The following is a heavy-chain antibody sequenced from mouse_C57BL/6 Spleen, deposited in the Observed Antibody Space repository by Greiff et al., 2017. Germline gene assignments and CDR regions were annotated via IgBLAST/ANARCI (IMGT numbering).Heavy chain of an antibody. V-gene: IGHV1-15*01. CDR2: IDPETGGT. Sequence: QVQLQQSGAELVRPGASVTLSCKASGYTFTDYEMHWVKQTPVHGLEWIGAIDPETGGTAYNQKFKGKAILTADKSSSTAYMKLRSLTSEDSAVYYCTRWAMDYWGQGTSVTVSS. J-gene: IGHJ4*01. CDR1: GYTFTDYE. CDR3: TRWAMDY.